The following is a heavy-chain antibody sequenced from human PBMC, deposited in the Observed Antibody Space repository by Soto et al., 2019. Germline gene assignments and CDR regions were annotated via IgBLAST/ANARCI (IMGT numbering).Heavy chain of an antibody. J-gene: IGHJ4*02. CDR1: GFTFSSHA. Sequence: EVQLLESGGGLVQPGGALRLSCAASGFTFSSHAMSWVRQAPGKGLEWISSISAGSEGAYYADSVKGRFTISRDNSNNTLYLQMNSLRAEDTAFYYCARDLWWYLHWGQRTLVTVSS. CDR3: ARDLWWYLH. V-gene: IGHV3-23*01. D-gene: IGHD2-15*01. CDR2: ISAGSEGA.